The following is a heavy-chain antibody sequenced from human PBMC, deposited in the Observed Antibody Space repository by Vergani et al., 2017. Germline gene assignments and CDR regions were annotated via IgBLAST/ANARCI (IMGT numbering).Heavy chain of an antibody. CDR2: IYYSGSS. Sequence: QVRLQESGPGLVKPSETLSLTCSVSGGSMSGYYWSWIRQPPGKGLEWIGYIYYSGSSHYNPSLKSRVTISVDSSMNRLFMNLTSVTAADTAVYYCAADISRNWFDYWGQGTLVTVSS. CDR3: AADISRNWFDY. CDR1: GGSMSGYY. D-gene: IGHD3-3*02. J-gene: IGHJ5*01. V-gene: IGHV4-59*06.